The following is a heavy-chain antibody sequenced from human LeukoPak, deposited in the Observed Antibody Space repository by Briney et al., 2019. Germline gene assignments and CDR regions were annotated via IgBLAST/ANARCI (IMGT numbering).Heavy chain of an antibody. J-gene: IGHJ4*02. CDR2: IYYSRSP. CDR1: GGSISSYY. V-gene: IGHV4-59*08. CDR3: ARVWYGKTDY. D-gene: IGHD3-16*01. Sequence: SETLSLTCTVSGGSISSYYWSWIRQPPGKGLEWIVYIYYSRSPNYNPSLKRRVTISVDTSKNQSSLKLSSVTAAATAVYYCARVWYGKTDYWGQRTLVNVSS.